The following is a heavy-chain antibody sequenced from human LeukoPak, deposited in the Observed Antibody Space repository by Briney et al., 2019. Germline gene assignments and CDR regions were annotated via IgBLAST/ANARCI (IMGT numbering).Heavy chain of an antibody. CDR3: AGDGMSWLASSSDY. CDR1: GFTFSSYS. CDR2: ISSSSSTI. V-gene: IGHV3-48*01. J-gene: IGHJ4*02. D-gene: IGHD6-19*01. Sequence: PGGSLRLSCAASGFTFSSYSMNWVRQAPGKGLEWVSYISSSSSTIYYADSVKGRFTISRDNAKNSLYLQMNSLRAEDTAVYYCAGDGMSWLASSSDYWGQGTLVTVSS.